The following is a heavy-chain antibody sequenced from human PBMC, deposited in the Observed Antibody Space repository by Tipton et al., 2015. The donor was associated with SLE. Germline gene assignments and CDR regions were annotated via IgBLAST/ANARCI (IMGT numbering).Heavy chain of an antibody. V-gene: IGHV4-31*11. Sequence: LRLSCAVYGGSFSGYSWSWIRQHPGKGLEWIGFIYYSGDTYYNPSLKSRATISRDTAKNQFSLNPRFVTAADTAVYYCARDTSFDHWGQGTLVTVSS. CDR3: ARDTSFDH. CDR2: IYYSGDT. CDR1: GGSFSGYS. D-gene: IGHD2/OR15-2a*01. J-gene: IGHJ4*02.